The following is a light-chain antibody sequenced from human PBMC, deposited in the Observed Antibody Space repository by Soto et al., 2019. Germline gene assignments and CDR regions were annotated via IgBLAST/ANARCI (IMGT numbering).Light chain of an antibody. CDR1: QSVLYSSDNKNY. J-gene: IGKJ1*01. CDR3: QQYYSLPRT. Sequence: DIVMTQSPDSLAVSLGERATINCKSSQSVLYSSDNKNYLAWYQQKPGQPPKLLIYWASTRESGVPDRFSGSGSGTDFTLTISSLQAEEVAVYYCQQYYSLPRTFGQGTKVEIK. V-gene: IGKV4-1*01. CDR2: WAS.